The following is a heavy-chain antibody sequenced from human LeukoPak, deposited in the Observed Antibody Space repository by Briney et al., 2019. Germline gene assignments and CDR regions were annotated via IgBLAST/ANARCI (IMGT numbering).Heavy chain of an antibody. CDR3: AKDLYGSGWYNYFDP. CDR1: EFTLSTYG. CDR2: ISYDGNSK. J-gene: IGHJ5*02. D-gene: IGHD6-19*01. Sequence: GGSLRLSCAASEFTLSTYGMHWVRQAPGKGLEWVAMISYDGNSKQYADLVKGRFTISRDNSKNTLYLQMNSLRTEDTAVYHCAKDLYGSGWYNYFDPWGQGALVTVSS. V-gene: IGHV3-30*18.